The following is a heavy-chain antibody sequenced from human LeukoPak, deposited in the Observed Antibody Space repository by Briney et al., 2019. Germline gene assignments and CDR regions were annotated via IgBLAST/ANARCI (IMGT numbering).Heavy chain of an antibody. CDR2: IYTSGST. CDR1: GGSFSGYY. J-gene: IGHJ6*03. Sequence: ASETLSLTCAVYGGSFSGYYWSWIRQPAGKGLEWIGRIYTSGSTNYNPSLKSRVTMSVDTSKNQFSLKLSSVTAADTAVYYCARGPYSIPHMDVWGKGTTVTVSS. CDR3: ARGPYSIPHMDV. D-gene: IGHD4-11*01. V-gene: IGHV4-59*10.